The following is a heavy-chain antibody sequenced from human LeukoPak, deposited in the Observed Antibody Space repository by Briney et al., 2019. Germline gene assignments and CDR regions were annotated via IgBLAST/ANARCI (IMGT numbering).Heavy chain of an antibody. CDR1: GFSFNDAW. D-gene: IGHD5-24*01. J-gene: IGHJ4*02. V-gene: IGHV3-15*07. CDR3: ARGRGGYIYRPFDY. Sequence: GGSLRLSCAASGFSFNDAWMNWVRQAPGKGLEWVGRIKKKTDGGTADYAAPVKGRFTISRDNSKNTLYLQMNSLRAEDTAVYYCARGRGGYIYRPFDYWGQGTLVTVSS. CDR2: IKKKTDGGTA.